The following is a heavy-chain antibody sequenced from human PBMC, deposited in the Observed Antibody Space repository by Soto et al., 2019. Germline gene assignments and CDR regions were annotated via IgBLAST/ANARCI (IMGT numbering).Heavy chain of an antibody. D-gene: IGHD3-9*01. J-gene: IGHJ5*02. CDR3: ARSGEAYYDLLTGSYKGSWFDP. CDR2: IIPLFGTT. V-gene: IGHV1-69*01. CDR1: GGSFSYYA. Sequence: QVQLVQSGAEVRRTGSSVKVSCKASGGSFSYYAFSWVRQGPGQGLEWMGGIIPLFGTTKYAQTFQGRVTITADESTKIVYMELSSLRSEDTAVYYCARSGEAYYDLLTGSYKGSWFDPWGQGTLVTVSS.